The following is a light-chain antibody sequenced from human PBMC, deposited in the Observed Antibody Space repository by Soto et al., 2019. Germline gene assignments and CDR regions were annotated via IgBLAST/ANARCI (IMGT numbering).Light chain of an antibody. CDR1: SSDVGSFNY. V-gene: IGLV2-14*01. Sequence: QSALTQPASVSGSPGQSITISCTGTSSDVGSFNYVSWYQQHPGKAPKVIIYEVTNRPSGISNRFSGSKSGNTASLTISGLQAEDEADYYCSSYTISNTPFVFGTGTKVTVL. CDR3: SSYTISNTPFV. J-gene: IGLJ1*01. CDR2: EVT.